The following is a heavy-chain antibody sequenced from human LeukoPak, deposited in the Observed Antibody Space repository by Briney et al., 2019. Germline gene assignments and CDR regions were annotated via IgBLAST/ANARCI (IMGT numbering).Heavy chain of an antibody. J-gene: IGHJ4*02. CDR2: FSSGFHA. Sequence: GGSLRLSCTASGFTLGSHDMHWFRQIPGQGLEWVAAFSSGFHAFFADSVQGRFTVSREDSRNSLYLQMNSLRAGDTAVYYCVREARGYNYTYFDYWGQGTLVTVSS. D-gene: IGHD5-18*01. CDR1: GFTLGSHD. CDR3: VREARGYNYTYFDY. V-gene: IGHV3-13*01.